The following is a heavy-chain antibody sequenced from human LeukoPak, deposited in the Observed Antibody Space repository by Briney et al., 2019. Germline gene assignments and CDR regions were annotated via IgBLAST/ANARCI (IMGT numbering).Heavy chain of an antibody. Sequence: GGSLRLSCAASGFTFSSHSMNWVRQAPGKGLEWVSSISSSSSYIYYADSVKGRFTISRDNAKNSLYLQMNSLRAEDTAVYYCARDRLDSSGYAHDYWGQGTLVTVSS. CDR2: ISSSSSYI. J-gene: IGHJ4*02. V-gene: IGHV3-21*01. D-gene: IGHD3-22*01. CDR1: GFTFSSHS. CDR3: ARDRLDSSGYAHDY.